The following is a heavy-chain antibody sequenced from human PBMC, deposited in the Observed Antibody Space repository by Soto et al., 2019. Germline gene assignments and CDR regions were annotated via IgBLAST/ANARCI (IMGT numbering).Heavy chain of an antibody. V-gene: IGHV3-15*07. Sequence: PGGSLRLSCAASGFTFSNAWMNWVRQAPGKGLEWVGRIKSKTDGGTTDYAAPVKGRFTISRDDSKNTLYLQMNSLKTEDTAVYYCTTAPFGYSYGSENCWGQGTLVTVS. CDR1: GFTFSNAW. CDR2: IKSKTDGGTT. J-gene: IGHJ4*02. CDR3: TTAPFGYSYGSENC. D-gene: IGHD5-18*01.